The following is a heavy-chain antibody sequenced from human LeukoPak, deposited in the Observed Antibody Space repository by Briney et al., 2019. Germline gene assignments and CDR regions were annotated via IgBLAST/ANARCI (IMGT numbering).Heavy chain of an antibody. CDR1: GFTVSSDY. CDR2: IYSSSIT. V-gene: IGHV3-53*04. Sequence: GGSLRLSCAASGFTVSSDYMRWVRQAPGKGLEWVSVIYSSSITSYADSVKGRFTISRHNSKNTLYLQMNSLSADDSAGYYCARARGAANDAFDIWGQGTMVTVSS. D-gene: IGHD3-10*01. J-gene: IGHJ3*02. CDR3: ARARGAANDAFDI.